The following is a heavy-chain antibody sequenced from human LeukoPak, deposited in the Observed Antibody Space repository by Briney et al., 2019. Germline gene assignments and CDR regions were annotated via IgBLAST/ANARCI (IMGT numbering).Heavy chain of an antibody. CDR2: IYYSGIT. CDR1: GGSISSSSNF. D-gene: IGHD3-3*01. J-gene: IGHJ4*02. CDR3: ARHFDFWSGYGYYFDY. V-gene: IGHV4-39*01. Sequence: SETLSLTCSVSGGSISSSSNFWGWIRQPPGKGLEWIGSIYYSGITYYNPSLKSRVNISVDPSKNQFSLKLSSVTAADTAVYYCARHFDFWSGYGYYFDYWGQGTLGTVS.